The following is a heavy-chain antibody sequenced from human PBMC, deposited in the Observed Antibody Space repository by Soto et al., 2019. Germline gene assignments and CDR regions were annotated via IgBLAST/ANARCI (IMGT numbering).Heavy chain of an antibody. V-gene: IGHV3-66*01. CDR1: GFTVSSNY. CDR2: IYSGGST. CDR3: ARARMGELSYYFDY. J-gene: IGHJ4*02. Sequence: EVQLVESGGGLVQPGGSLRLSCAASGFTVSSNYMSWVRQAPGKGLEWVSVIYSGGSTYYADSVKGRFTISRDNSKNTLYLQMNSLRAEDTAVYYCARARMGELSYYFDYWGQGTLVTVSS. D-gene: IGHD3-16*02.